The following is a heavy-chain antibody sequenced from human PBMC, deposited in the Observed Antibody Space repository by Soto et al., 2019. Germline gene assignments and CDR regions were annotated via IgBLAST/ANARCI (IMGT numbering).Heavy chain of an antibody. CDR3: ARSASGFWSGYYPDGGDY. J-gene: IGHJ4*02. V-gene: IGHV4-30-4*01. D-gene: IGHD3-3*01. CDR1: GGSISSGYYY. CDR2: IYYSGNT. Sequence: SETLSLTCSVSGGSISSGYYYWSWIRQPPGKGLEWIGNIYYSGNTYYNPSLKSRLIISIDTSKNQFSLKLSSVTAADTAVYYCARSASGFWSGYYPDGGDYWGQGTLGTV.